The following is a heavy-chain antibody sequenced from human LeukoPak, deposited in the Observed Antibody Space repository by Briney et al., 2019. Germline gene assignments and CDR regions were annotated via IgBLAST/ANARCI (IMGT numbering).Heavy chain of an antibody. CDR3: ARDLVRGVIRYNWFDP. D-gene: IGHD3-10*01. CDR2: IYTSGST. CDR1: GGSISSCY. V-gene: IGHV4-4*07. Sequence: PSETLSLTCTVSGGSISSCYWSWIRQPAGKGQEWIGRIYTSGSTNYNPSLKSRVTMSVDTSKNQFSLKLSSVTAADTAVYYCARDLVRGVIRYNWFDPWGQGTLVTVSS. J-gene: IGHJ5*02.